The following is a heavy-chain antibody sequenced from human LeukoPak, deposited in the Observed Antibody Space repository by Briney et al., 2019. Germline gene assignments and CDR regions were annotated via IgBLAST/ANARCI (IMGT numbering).Heavy chain of an antibody. Sequence: SETLSLTCTVSGGSISSSDYYWAWIRQPPGKGLEWIGSIYYSGYTYYSPSLKSRISISVDTSKNQFSLKLSSVTAADTAVYYCARRRLDRGFGWFDPWGQGTLVTVSS. J-gene: IGHJ5*02. D-gene: IGHD3-10*01. CDR3: ARRRLDRGFGWFDP. CDR2: IYYSGYT. CDR1: GGSISSSDYY. V-gene: IGHV4-39*01.